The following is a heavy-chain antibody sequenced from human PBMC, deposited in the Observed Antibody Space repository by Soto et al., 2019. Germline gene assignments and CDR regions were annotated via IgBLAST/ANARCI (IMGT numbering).Heavy chain of an antibody. V-gene: IGHV4-31*03. Sequence: KTSETLSLTCTVSGGSISSGGYYWSWIRQHPGKGLEWIGYIYYSGSTYYNPSLKSRVTISVDTSKNQFSLKLSSVTAADTAVYYCASRDCGGDCYDSRGVVFDYWGQGTLVTVSS. CDR1: GGSISSGGYY. D-gene: IGHD2-21*02. J-gene: IGHJ4*02. CDR2: IYYSGST. CDR3: ASRDCGGDCYDSRGVVFDY.